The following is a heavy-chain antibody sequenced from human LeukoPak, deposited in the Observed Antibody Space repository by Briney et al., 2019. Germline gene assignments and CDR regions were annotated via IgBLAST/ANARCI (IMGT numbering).Heavy chain of an antibody. Sequence: SETLSLTCTVSGYSISSGFYWGWIRQPPGRGLEWIGSIYHSGTTSYNPSLESRVTISVDTSKNQFSLKLSSLTAADTAIYYCARGSGTYFRTYFGPWGHGTLVTVSS. CDR3: ARGSGTYFRTYFGP. V-gene: IGHV4-38-2*02. D-gene: IGHD3-10*01. CDR2: IYHSGTT. CDR1: GYSISSGFY. J-gene: IGHJ5*02.